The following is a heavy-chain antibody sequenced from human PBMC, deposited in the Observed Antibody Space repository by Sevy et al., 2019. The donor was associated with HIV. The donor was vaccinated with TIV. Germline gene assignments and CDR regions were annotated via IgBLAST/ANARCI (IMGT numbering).Heavy chain of an antibody. CDR2: IIPIFGTA. Sequence: ASVKVSCKASGGTFSSYAISWVRQAPGQGLEWMGGIIPIFGTANYAQKFQGRVTITADKSTSTANMELSSLRSEETAVYYCARADTAMVQGGYYYYMDVWGKGTTVTVSS. V-gene: IGHV1-69*06. J-gene: IGHJ6*03. CDR1: GGTFSSYA. D-gene: IGHD5-18*01. CDR3: ARADTAMVQGGYYYYMDV.